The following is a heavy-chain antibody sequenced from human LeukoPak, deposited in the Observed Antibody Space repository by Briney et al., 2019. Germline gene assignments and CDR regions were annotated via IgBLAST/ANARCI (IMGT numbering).Heavy chain of an antibody. CDR2: IYTSGST. Sequence: SETLSLTCTVSGGSISSYYWSWIRQPPGKGLEWIGYIYTSGSTNYNPSLKSRVTISVDTSKNQFSLKLSSVTAADTAVYYCARRGYDSSGYYYDYWGQETLVTVSS. CDR1: GGSISSYY. J-gene: IGHJ4*02. CDR3: ARRGYDSSGYYYDY. D-gene: IGHD3-22*01. V-gene: IGHV4-4*09.